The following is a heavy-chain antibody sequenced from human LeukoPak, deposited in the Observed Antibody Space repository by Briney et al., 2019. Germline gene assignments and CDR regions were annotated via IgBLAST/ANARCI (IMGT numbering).Heavy chain of an antibody. CDR3: ARGGSRIVVVVAARKPHYFDY. D-gene: IGHD2-15*01. CDR2: ISHSGST. CDR1: GGSFSGYY. Sequence: SETLALTCAVYGGSFSGYYWSWIRQPPGKGLEWIGEISHSGSTNYNPSLKSRVTISVDTSKNQFSLKLSSVTAADTAVYYCARGGSRIVVVVAARKPHYFDYWGQGTLVTVSS. V-gene: IGHV4-34*01. J-gene: IGHJ4*02.